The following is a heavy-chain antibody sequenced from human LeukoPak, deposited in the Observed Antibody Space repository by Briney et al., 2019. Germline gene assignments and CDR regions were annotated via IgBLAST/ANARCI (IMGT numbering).Heavy chain of an antibody. Sequence: GGSLRLSCAASGFTFSSYWMIWVRQAPGKGLEWMANIKQDGSEKYYVDSVKGRFTISRDNAKNSLYLQMNSLRAEDTAVYYCARVDIVATTNLYYYYGMDVWGQGTTVTVSS. V-gene: IGHV3-7*01. J-gene: IGHJ6*02. CDR3: ARVDIVATTNLYYYYGMDV. D-gene: IGHD5-12*01. CDR2: IKQDGSEK. CDR1: GFTFSSYW.